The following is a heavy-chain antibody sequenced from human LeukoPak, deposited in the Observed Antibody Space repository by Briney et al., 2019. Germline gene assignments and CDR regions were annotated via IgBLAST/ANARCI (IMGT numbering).Heavy chain of an antibody. CDR3: ARLPNPYDSGQFDY. CDR1: GYTFTSYG. J-gene: IGHJ4*02. D-gene: IGHD4-17*01. Sequence: ASVKVSCKASGYTFTSYGISWVRQAPGQGLEWMGWISAYNGNTNYAQKLQGRVTMTTDTSTSTVYMELRSLRSDDTAVYYCARLPNPYDSGQFDYWGQGTLVTVSS. V-gene: IGHV1-18*01. CDR2: ISAYNGNT.